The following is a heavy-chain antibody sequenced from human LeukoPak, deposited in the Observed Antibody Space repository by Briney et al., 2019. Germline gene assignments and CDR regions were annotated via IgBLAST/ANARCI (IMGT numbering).Heavy chain of an antibody. Sequence: PSETLSLTCTVSGGSVSSGSYYWSWIRQPPGKGLEWIGYIYYSGSTNYNLSLKSRVTISVDTSKNQFSLKLSSVTAADTAVYYCARGLRYSSSWYGAFDIWGQGTMVIVSS. J-gene: IGHJ3*02. V-gene: IGHV4-61*01. CDR3: ARGLRYSSSWYGAFDI. CDR1: GGSVSSGSYY. CDR2: IYYSGST. D-gene: IGHD6-13*01.